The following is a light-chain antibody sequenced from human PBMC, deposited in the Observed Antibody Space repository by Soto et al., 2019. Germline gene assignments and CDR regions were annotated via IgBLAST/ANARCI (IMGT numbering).Light chain of an antibody. CDR1: SSDVGAYDY. CDR3: SSFAGSNNFPYV. CDR2: EIN. J-gene: IGLJ1*01. Sequence: QSVLTQPLSASGSPGQSVTISCTGTSSDVGAYDYVSWYQQHPGKAPKLMIYEINKRPSGVPDRFSGSKSGNTASLTVSGLQAEDEADYYCSSFAGSNNFPYVFGTGTKVTVL. V-gene: IGLV2-8*01.